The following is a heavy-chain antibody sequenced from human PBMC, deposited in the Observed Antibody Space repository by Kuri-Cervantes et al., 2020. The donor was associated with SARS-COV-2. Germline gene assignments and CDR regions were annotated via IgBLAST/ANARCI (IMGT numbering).Heavy chain of an antibody. V-gene: IGHV1-69*04. Sequence: SVKVSCKASGCTFSSYAISWVRQAPGQGLEWMGRIIPILGIANYAQTFQGRVTITADKSTITAYMELSSLRPEDTAVYYCESSLGENLDYWGQGTLVTVSS. CDR3: ESSLGENLDY. CDR2: IIPILGIA. CDR1: GCTFSSYA. D-gene: IGHD3-10*01. J-gene: IGHJ4*01.